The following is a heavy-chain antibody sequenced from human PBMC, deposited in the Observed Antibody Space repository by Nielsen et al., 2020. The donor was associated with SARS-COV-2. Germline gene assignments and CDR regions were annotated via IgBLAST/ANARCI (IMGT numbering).Heavy chain of an antibody. V-gene: IGHV3-30*18. J-gene: IGHJ4*02. D-gene: IGHD3-10*01. CDR3: AKVPRNGLVRGVIIDY. CDR2: ISEDGRNK. CDR1: GFTFSNYG. Sequence: GGPLRPSFAASGFTFSNYGMPWVRQAPGKGLEWVEVISEDGRNKYYADSVKGRFTISRDNSKNTLYLQMNSLRAEDTAVYYCAKVPRNGLVRGVIIDYWDQGTLVTVSS.